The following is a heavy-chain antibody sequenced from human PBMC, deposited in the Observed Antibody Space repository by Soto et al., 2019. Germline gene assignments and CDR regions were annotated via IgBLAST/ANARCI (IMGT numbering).Heavy chain of an antibody. D-gene: IGHD6-13*01. CDR1: GCSITMGYCY. V-gene: IGHV4-30-4*01. CDR2: IYYRAMP. Sequence: SVTMSLTSHFSGCSITMGYCYLLWLRQPPGKGLEWIGYIYYRAMPYYNPSLKSRVTISVDTSKNQFSLSMTSVTAADTAVYYCARGSALLFYYFDYWGQGTPVTVSS. CDR3: ARGSALLFYYFDY. J-gene: IGHJ4*02.